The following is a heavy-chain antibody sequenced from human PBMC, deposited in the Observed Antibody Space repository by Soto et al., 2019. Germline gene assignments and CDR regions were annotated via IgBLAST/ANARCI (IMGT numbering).Heavy chain of an antibody. D-gene: IGHD5-18*01. CDR3: ARLACSYGWVDH. J-gene: IGHJ5*02. CDR2: IYDSGST. CDR1: GGSISRSGYF. V-gene: IGHV4-39*01. Sequence: QLQLQESGPGLVKPSETLSLTCTVSGGSISRSGYFWGWIRQPPGKGLEWIATIYDSGSTYYNASRRSRVTISVDTSKNQCSLKLSSLTAADTAVYYCARLACSYGWVDHWGQGALVTVSS.